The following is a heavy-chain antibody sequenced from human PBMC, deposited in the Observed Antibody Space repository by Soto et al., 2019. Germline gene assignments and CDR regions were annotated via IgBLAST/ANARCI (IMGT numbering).Heavy chain of an antibody. Sequence: SETLSLTCTVSGGSISSYYWSWIRQPPGKGLEWIGYIYYSGSTNYNPSLKSRVTISVDTSKNQFSLKLSSVTAADTAVYYCAREVRGSNWSDPWGQGTLVTVSS. D-gene: IGHD3-22*01. CDR1: GGSISSYY. CDR3: AREVRGSNWSDP. CDR2: IYYSGST. V-gene: IGHV4-59*01. J-gene: IGHJ5*02.